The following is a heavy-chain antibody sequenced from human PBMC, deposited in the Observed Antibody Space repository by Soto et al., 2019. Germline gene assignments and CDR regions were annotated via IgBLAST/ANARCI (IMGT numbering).Heavy chain of an antibody. V-gene: IGHV4-39*01. CDR2: VYSGGTT. CDR1: GASVSNSDYY. Sequence: QLQLREAGPRLLKPSETLSLTCTVSGASVSNSDYYWAWIRQPPGKGQEWIGSVYSGGTTHHIPSLTRRVTMSFDLSMYQFSLRLSSVSAADTAVYYCASSNSISCSFCGVDVWGQGTPVTV. J-gene: IGHJ6*02. CDR3: ASSNSISCSFCGVDV. D-gene: IGHD4-4*01.